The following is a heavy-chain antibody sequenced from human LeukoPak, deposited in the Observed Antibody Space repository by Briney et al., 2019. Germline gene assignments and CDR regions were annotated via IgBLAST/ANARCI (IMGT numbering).Heavy chain of an antibody. CDR2: IYYSGST. Sequence: SETLSLTCTVSGGSISSYYWSWIRQPPGKGLEWIGYIYYSGSTNYKPSLKSRVTISVETSKNQFSLKLRSVTAADTAVYYCARVSLLFSVAGLKYYFDYWGQGTLVTVSS. D-gene: IGHD6-19*01. V-gene: IGHV4-59*01. CDR1: GGSISSYY. J-gene: IGHJ4*02. CDR3: ARVSLLFSVAGLKYYFDY.